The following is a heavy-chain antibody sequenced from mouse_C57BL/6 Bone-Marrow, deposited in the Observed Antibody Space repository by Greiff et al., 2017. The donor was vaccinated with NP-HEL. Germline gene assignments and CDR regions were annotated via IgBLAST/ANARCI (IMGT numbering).Heavy chain of an antibody. D-gene: IGHD2-1*01. CDR1: GYTFTSYW. CDR3: ARWGLNYAAY. Sequence: QVQLQQSGAELVMPGASVKLSCKASGYTFTSYWMHWVKQRPGQGLEWIGEIDPSDSYTNYNQKFKGKSTLTVDKSSSTAYMQLSSLTSEDSAVYYCARWGLNYAAYWGQGTLVTVSA. CDR2: IDPSDSYT. J-gene: IGHJ3*01. V-gene: IGHV1-69*01.